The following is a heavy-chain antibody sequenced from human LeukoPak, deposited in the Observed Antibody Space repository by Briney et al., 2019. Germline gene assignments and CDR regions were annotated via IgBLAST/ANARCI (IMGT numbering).Heavy chain of an antibody. CDR1: GFTFDNYA. Sequence: PLRLSCAASGFTFDNYAMHWVRQAPGKGLEWLSIISWNSGYIGYADSVKGRFTISRDNAKTSLDLQMNSLRAEDTAFYYCAKVRGTYSSGYFFDYWGQGTLVTVSS. J-gene: IGHJ4*01. D-gene: IGHD6-19*01. V-gene: IGHV3-9*01. CDR3: AKVRGTYSSGYFFDY. CDR2: ISWNSGYI.